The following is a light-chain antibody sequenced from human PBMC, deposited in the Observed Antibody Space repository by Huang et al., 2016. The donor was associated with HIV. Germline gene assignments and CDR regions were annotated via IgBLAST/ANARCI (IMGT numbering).Light chain of an antibody. J-gene: IGKJ2*01. CDR2: GAS. CDR3: QQYNNWPPNT. V-gene: IGKV3-15*01. Sequence: EIVMTQSPATLSMSPGERATLSCRASQSVGSSLAWYQQKPGQAPRLLIYGASTRASGIPARFRGSGSGTEFTLTISSLQSEDFAVYYCQQYNNWPPNTFGQGTKLEIK. CDR1: QSVGSS.